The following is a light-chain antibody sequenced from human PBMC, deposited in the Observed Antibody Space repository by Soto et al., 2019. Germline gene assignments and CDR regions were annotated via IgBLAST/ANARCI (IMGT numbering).Light chain of an antibody. Sequence: EIVMTQSPATLSVSPGERATLSCRASRSVSSNLAWYQQQPGQAPRLLIHDASTRATGIPARFSGSGSGTEFTLTISSLQSEDFAVYYCQQYNYWPTFGQGTKVEIK. J-gene: IGKJ1*01. CDR1: RSVSSN. CDR3: QQYNYWPT. CDR2: DAS. V-gene: IGKV3-15*01.